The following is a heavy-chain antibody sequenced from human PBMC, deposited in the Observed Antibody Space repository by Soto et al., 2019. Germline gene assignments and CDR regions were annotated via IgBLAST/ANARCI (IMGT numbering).Heavy chain of an antibody. CDR2: IMPVFRTP. V-gene: IGHV1-69*12. D-gene: IGHD3-3*02. CDR1: GGTFTSSA. CDR3: ARDKDRPQLGGNYYYILDV. Sequence: QVHLEQSGAEVKKPGSSVKVSCKASGGTFTSSAISWVRQAPGQGLEWMGGIMPVFRTPDCAQKFQGRVTVSADESTSTAYMELSGLTSDDTAVYYCARDKDRPQLGGNYYYILDVWGQGTTVTVSS. J-gene: IGHJ6*02.